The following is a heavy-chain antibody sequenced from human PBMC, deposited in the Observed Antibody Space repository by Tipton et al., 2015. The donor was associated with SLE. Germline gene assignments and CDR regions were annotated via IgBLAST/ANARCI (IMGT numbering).Heavy chain of an antibody. CDR3: ARVDSSSWTDWYFDL. Sequence: TLSLTCTVSGGSISSSSYYWGWIRQPPGKGLEWIGSIYYSGSTYYNPSLKSRVTISVDTSKNQFSLKLSSVTAADTAVYYCARVDSSSWTDWYFDLWGRGTLVTVSS. CDR1: GGSISSSSYY. V-gene: IGHV4-39*07. J-gene: IGHJ2*01. CDR2: IYYSGST. D-gene: IGHD6-13*01.